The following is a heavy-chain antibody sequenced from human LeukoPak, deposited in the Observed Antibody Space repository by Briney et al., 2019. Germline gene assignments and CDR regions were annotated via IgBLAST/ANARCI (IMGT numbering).Heavy chain of an antibody. CDR1: GFTFSDYS. Sequence: GGSLRLSCAASGFTFSDYSMNWVRQAPGKGGEWVSYIGANSAIYYADSVKGRFTISRDNAKNSLSLQMNSLRDDDTAVYYCAREGYYGAFDIWGQGTMVTVSS. V-gene: IGHV3-48*02. D-gene: IGHD3-10*01. CDR2: IGANSAI. CDR3: AREGYYGAFDI. J-gene: IGHJ3*02.